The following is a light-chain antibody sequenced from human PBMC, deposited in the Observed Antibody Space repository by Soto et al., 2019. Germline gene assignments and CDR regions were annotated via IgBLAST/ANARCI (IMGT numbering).Light chain of an antibody. J-gene: IGKJ5*01. V-gene: IGKV3-15*01. CDR2: RAS. CDR3: QHYNVWPHT. CDR1: YSVRDN. Sequence: SPFSATLALSPCEGSPPFCSCSYSVRDNLAWYQQKPGQAPRLLIYRASTRATGVPARFSGSGSGTEFTLTISSLQSEDFSVYFCQHYNVWPHTLGQGTRLEIK.